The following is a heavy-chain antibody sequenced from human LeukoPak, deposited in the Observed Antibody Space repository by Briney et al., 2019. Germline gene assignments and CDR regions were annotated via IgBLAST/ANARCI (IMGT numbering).Heavy chain of an antibody. CDR3: AKDPGDEYYFDY. J-gene: IGHJ4*02. D-gene: IGHD3-10*01. CDR2: ISGSGGST. V-gene: IGHV3-23*01. CDR1: GFTFSSYA. Sequence: GGSLRLSCAASGFTFSSYAMSWVRQAPGKWLEWVSAISGSGGSTYYADSVKGRFTISRDNSKNTLYLQMNSLRAEDTAVYYCAKDPGDEYYFDYWGQGTLVTVSS.